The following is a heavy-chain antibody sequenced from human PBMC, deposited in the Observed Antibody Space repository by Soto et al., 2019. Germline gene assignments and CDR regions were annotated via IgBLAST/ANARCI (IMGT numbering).Heavy chain of an antibody. D-gene: IGHD1-26*01. J-gene: IGHJ4*02. Sequence: PGGSLRLSCAASGFTFSNAWMSWVRQAPGKGLEWVGRIKSKTDGGTTDYAAPVKGRFTISRDDSKNTLYLQMNSLKTEDTAVYYCTRRRYSGSYILDYWGQGTLVTVSS. CDR1: GFTFSNAW. CDR2: IKSKTDGGTT. V-gene: IGHV3-15*01. CDR3: TRRRYSGSYILDY.